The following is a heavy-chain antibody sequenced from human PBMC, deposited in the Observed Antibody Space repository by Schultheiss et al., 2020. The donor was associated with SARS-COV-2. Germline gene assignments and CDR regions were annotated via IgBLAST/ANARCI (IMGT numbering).Heavy chain of an antibody. CDR1: GFTFSNYA. D-gene: IGHD3-10*01. Sequence: GGSLRLSCAASGFTFSNYAMHWVRQAPGKGLEWVSYISSSGSTIYYADSVKGRFTISRDNAKNTLYLQMNSLRAEDTAVYYCARDHRLLWFGETTNTDAFDIWGQGTMVTVSS. CDR2: ISSSGSTI. CDR3: ARDHRLLWFGETTNTDAFDI. J-gene: IGHJ3*02. V-gene: IGHV3-48*04.